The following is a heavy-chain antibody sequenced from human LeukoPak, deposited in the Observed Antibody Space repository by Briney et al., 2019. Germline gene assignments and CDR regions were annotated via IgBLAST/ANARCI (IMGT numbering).Heavy chain of an antibody. CDR1: VGSFSLYA. Sequence: ASVKVSCKASVGSFSLYAISWVRQAPGQGLQWLGRIRPIFNISNYAQTFQGRVSITADKSTSTTYMELSSLRSEDTAVYYCARDDFDSDLAYYYMDVWGKGTMVTVSS. V-gene: IGHV1-69*04. CDR2: IRPIFNIS. CDR3: ARDDFDSDLAYYYMDV. J-gene: IGHJ6*03. D-gene: IGHD2-15*01.